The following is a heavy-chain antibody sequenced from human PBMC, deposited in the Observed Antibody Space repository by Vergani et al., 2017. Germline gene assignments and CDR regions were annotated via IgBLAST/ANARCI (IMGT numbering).Heavy chain of an antibody. CDR2: ISGSGGST. V-gene: IGHV3-23*01. D-gene: IGHD3-16*01. Sequence: EVQLLESGGGLVQPGGSLRLSCAASGFTFSSYAMSWVRQAPGKGLEWVSAISGSGGSTYYADSVKGRFTISRDNSKNTLYLQMNSLRAEDTAVYYWPKDWARLPFALLDVWGKGTTVTVSS. CDR3: PKDWARLPFALLDV. J-gene: IGHJ6*04. CDR1: GFTFSSYA.